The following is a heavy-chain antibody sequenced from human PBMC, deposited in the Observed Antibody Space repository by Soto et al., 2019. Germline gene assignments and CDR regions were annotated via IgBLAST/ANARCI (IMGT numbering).Heavy chain of an antibody. CDR3: AKDGGGLVQIHYYYYGMDV. V-gene: IGHV3-30*18. Sequence: GGSLRLSCAASGFTFSSYGMHWVRQAPGKGLEWVAVISYDGSNKYYAASVKGRFTISRDNSKNTLYLQMNSLRAEDTAVYYCAKDGGGLVQIHYYYYGMDVWGQGTTVTVSS. J-gene: IGHJ6*02. CDR1: GFTFSSYG. CDR2: ISYDGSNK. D-gene: IGHD6-6*01.